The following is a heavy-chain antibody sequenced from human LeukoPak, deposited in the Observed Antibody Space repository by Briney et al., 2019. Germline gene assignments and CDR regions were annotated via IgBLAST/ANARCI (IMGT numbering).Heavy chain of an antibody. CDR3: ARGSVWFGELFGY. CDR1: GGSFSSYF. J-gene: IGHJ4*02. Sequence: KPSETLSLTCAVYGGSFSSYFWSWIRQPPGKGLEWIGEINHSGSTNYSPSLKSRVTISVDTSKNQFSLKLSSVTAADTAVYYCARGSVWFGELFGYWGQGTLVTVSS. V-gene: IGHV4-34*01. CDR2: INHSGST. D-gene: IGHD3-10*01.